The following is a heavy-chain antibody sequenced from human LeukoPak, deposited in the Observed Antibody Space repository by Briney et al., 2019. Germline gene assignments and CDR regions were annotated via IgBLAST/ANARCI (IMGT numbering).Heavy chain of an antibody. CDR3: ARVQLRFSPLDP. CDR1: GGSISGYY. J-gene: IGHJ5*02. Sequence: SETLSLTCSVSGGSISGYYWSWIRQPPGKGLEWIGYIYNSVNTNYNPSLKSRLIMSLDTSKNQISLKLSSVTAADTAVYYCARVQLRFSPLDPWGQGTPVTVSS. CDR2: IYNSVNT. D-gene: IGHD3-3*01. V-gene: IGHV4-59*01.